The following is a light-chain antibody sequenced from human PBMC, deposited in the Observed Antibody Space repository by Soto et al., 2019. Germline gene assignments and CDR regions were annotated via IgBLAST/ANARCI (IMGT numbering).Light chain of an antibody. CDR3: QQCNDLPLT. CDR2: SAS. Sequence: EIVMTQSPATLSVSPGESATLSCRASQSVSSNLAWYQQKPGQAPRLLIYSASNRTTGIRARFSGHRSETAFTLTISSLRSEDCAVYYWQQCNDLPLTFGKRTKLEIK. J-gene: IGKJ2*01. CDR1: QSVSSN. V-gene: IGKV3-15*01.